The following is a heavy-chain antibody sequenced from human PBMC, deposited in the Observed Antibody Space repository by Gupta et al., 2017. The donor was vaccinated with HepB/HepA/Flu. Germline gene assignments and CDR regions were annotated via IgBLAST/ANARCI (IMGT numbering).Heavy chain of an antibody. CDR1: GYIFNSYD. J-gene: IGHJ6*02. V-gene: IGHV1-8*01. CDR3: ARGLWLDYHGMYV. D-gene: IGHD3-10*01. CDR2: MNPNRGNT. Sequence: QVQLVQSGAEVKKPGASVKVACKAYGYIFNSYDINLVRQATGQGLEWMGWMNPNRGNTWYREKFQGIVTMTRNTSTNIAYMELSSLTSEDTAVYYCARGLWLDYHGMYVWGQGTTVIVSS.